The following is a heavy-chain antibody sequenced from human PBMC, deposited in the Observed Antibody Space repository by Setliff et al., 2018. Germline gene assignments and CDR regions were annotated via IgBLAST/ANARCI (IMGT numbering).Heavy chain of an antibody. CDR1: GYTFTSYA. V-gene: IGHV1-3*01. CDR2: INAGNGNT. J-gene: IGHJ4*02. D-gene: IGHD1-26*01. CDR3: ASCSGRAPCLLPTI. Sequence: ASVKVSCKASGYTFTSYAMHWVRQAPGQRLEWMGWINAGNGNTKYSQKFQGRVTITRDTPASTAYMELSSLRSEDTAVYYCASCSGRAPCLLPTIWGQGTLVTVSS.